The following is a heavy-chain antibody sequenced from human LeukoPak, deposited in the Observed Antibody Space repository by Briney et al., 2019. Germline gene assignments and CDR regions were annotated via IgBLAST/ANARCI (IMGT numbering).Heavy chain of an antibody. D-gene: IGHD3-16*02. J-gene: IGHJ4*02. CDR1: GFTFTNYV. CDR3: ARDQGNDYVWGSYRYTSGRSYYFDY. Sequence: PGGSLRLPCAASGFTFTNYVMNWVRQAPGKGLEWVSSISSSSSYIYYADSVKGRFTISRDNAKNSLYLQMNSLRAEDTAVYYCARDQGNDYVWGSYRYTSGRSYYFDYWGQGTLVTVSS. V-gene: IGHV3-21*01. CDR2: ISSSSSYI.